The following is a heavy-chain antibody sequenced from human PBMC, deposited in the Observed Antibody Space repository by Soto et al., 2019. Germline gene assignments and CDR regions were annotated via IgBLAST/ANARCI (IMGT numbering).Heavy chain of an antibody. J-gene: IGHJ5*02. V-gene: IGHV1-46*01. CDR3: ARENWFDP. Sequence: QVQLVQSGAEVKKPGASVKVSCKASGYRFTSYYIHWVRQAPGQGLEWMGVINPSGGSTTYAQEFQDRVTMTRDTSTSTVYMELRGLRSEDTAVYYCARENWFDPWCQGTLVTVSS. CDR1: GYRFTSYY. CDR2: INPSGGST.